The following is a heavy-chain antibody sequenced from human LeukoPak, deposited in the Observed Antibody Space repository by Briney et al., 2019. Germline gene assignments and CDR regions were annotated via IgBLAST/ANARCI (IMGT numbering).Heavy chain of an antibody. Sequence: SETLSLTCTVSGVSISSSNSYWGWIRQPPGKGLEWIGSIYYSGNTYYNASLKSQVSISIDTSKNQFSLKLSSVTAADTAVYYCARDGGYDLWDNYYYYMDVWGKGTTVTISS. J-gene: IGHJ6*03. D-gene: IGHD5-12*01. CDR1: GVSISSSNSY. CDR3: ARDGGYDLWDNYYYYMDV. V-gene: IGHV4-39*02. CDR2: IYYSGNT.